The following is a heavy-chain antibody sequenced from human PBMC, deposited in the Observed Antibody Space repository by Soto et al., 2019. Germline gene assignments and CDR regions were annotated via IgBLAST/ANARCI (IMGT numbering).Heavy chain of an antibody. D-gene: IGHD1-7*01. J-gene: IGHJ6*01. CDR3: AKASLELRPYYYYGMDV. CDR2: ISYDGSNK. Sequence: QVQLVESGGGVVQPGRSLRLSCAASGFTFSSYGMHWVRQAPGKGLEWVAVISYDGSNKYYADSVKGRFTISRDNSKNTLYLQMNSLRAEDTAVYYCAKASLELRPYYYYGMDVW. CDR1: GFTFSSYG. V-gene: IGHV3-30*18.